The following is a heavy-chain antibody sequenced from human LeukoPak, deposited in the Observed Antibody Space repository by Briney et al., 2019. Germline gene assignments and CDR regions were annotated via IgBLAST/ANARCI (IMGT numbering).Heavy chain of an antibody. CDR1: GFTFSNAW. CDR3: AKAPEDYGGNSWFDY. V-gene: IGHV3-30*18. D-gene: IGHD4-23*01. CDR2: ISYDGSNK. J-gene: IGHJ4*02. Sequence: PGGSLRLSCAASGFTFSNAWMSWVRQAPGKGLEWVAVISYDGSNKYYADSVKGRFTISRDNSKNTLCLQMNSLRAEDTAVYYCAKAPEDYGGNSWFDYWGQGTLVTVSS.